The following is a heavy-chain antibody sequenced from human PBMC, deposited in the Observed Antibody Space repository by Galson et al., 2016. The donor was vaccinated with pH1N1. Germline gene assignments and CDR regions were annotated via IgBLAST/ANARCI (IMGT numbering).Heavy chain of an antibody. CDR1: GFTFSRYS. CDR3: AREIYKSGSF. J-gene: IGHJ4*02. V-gene: IGHV3-21*01. CDR2: ISSSSSYI. Sequence: SLRLSCAASGFTFSRYSMNWVRRAPGKGLEWVSSISSSSSYIYYADSVKGRFTISRDNAKNSLYLQMNSLRGEDTAMYYCAREIYKSGSFWGQGTLVTVSS. D-gene: IGHD3-10*01.